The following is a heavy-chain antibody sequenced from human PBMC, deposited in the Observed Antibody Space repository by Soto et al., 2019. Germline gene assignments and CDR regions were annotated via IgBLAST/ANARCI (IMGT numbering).Heavy chain of an antibody. CDR2: VYYSGTT. CDR1: GGSVSTKTYY. D-gene: IGHD4-17*01. V-gene: IGHV4-61*01. CDR3: ARTTAVPNTLRSRYFFDY. Sequence: QVQLQESGRGLLKPSETLSLTCSVSGGSVSTKTYYWSWIRQPPGKRLEWIGYVYYSGTTNYNPSLKSRVTISVDLSKHQFSLRLSSVTTADTALYYCARTTAVPNTLRSRYFFDYWGQGTLVTVSS. J-gene: IGHJ4*02.